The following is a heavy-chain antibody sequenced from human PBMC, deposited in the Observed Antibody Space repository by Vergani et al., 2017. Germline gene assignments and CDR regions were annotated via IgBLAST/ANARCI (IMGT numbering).Heavy chain of an antibody. CDR1: GFTFSSDS. Sequence: EVQLVESGGGLVQPGGSLRLSCAASGFTFSSDSMNWVRQAPGKGLEWVSYISSSSSTIYYADSVKGRFTISRDNSKNTLYLQMNRLRAEDTSVYYCARAGGYSGYDFPPGGYYGMDVWGQGTTVTVSS. J-gene: IGHJ6*02. CDR2: ISSSSSTI. D-gene: IGHD5-12*01. V-gene: IGHV3-48*01. CDR3: ARAGGYSGYDFPPGGYYGMDV.